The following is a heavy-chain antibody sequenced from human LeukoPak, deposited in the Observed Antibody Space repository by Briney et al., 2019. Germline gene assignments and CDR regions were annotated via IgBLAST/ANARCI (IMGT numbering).Heavy chain of an antibody. V-gene: IGHV4-39*07. Sequence: PSETLSLTCTVSGGSISSSNYYWGWIRQPPGKGLEWIGSIYYSGSTNYNPSLKSRVTISVDTSKNQFSLKLSSVTAADTAVYYCAREWQRRSTVNSTVDWFDPWGQGTLVTVSS. D-gene: IGHD4-11*01. CDR2: IYYSGST. CDR3: AREWQRRSTVNSTVDWFDP. CDR1: GGSISSSNYY. J-gene: IGHJ5*02.